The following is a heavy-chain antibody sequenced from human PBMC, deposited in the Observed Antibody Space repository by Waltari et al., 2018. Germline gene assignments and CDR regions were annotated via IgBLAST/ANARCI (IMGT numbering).Heavy chain of an antibody. CDR2: ISYDGSNK. CDR3: AKDLAAMVGSDYYYYGMDV. V-gene: IGHV3-30*18. Sequence: PGKGLEWVAVISYDGSNKYYADSVKGRFTIYRDNSKNTLYLQMNSLRAEDTAVYYCAKDLAAMVGSDYYYYGMDVWGQGTTVTVSS. J-gene: IGHJ6*02. D-gene: IGHD5-18*01.